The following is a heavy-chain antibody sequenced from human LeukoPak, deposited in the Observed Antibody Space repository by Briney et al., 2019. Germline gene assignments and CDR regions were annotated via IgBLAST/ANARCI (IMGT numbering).Heavy chain of an antibody. CDR1: GGSISSYY. Sequence: SETLSLTCTVSGGSISSYYWSWIRQPAGKGLEWIGRIYTSGSTNYNPSLKSRVTMSVDTSKNQFSLKLSSVTAADTAVYYCARSGYSSGWYGWFDPWGQGTLVTVSS. D-gene: IGHD6-19*01. CDR3: ARSGYSSGWYGWFDP. CDR2: IYTSGST. J-gene: IGHJ5*02. V-gene: IGHV4-4*07.